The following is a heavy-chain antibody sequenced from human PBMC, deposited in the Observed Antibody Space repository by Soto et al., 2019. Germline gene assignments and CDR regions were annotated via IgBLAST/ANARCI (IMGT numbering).Heavy chain of an antibody. CDR2: MNPNSGNT. CDR1: GYTFTSYD. V-gene: IGHV1-8*01. D-gene: IGHD4-17*01. CDR3: ATRNYGDYYFDY. J-gene: IGHJ4*02. Sequence: EASVKVSCKAPGYTFTSYDINWVRQATGQGLEWMGWMNPNSGNTGYAQKFQGRVTMTRNTSISTAYMELSSLRSEDTAVYYCATRNYGDYYFDYWGQGTLVTVSS.